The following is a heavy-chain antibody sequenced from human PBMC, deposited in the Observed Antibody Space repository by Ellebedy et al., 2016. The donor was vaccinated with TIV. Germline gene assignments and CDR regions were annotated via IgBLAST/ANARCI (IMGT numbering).Heavy chain of an antibody. CDR3: ARETCYGDYCRVASRWSHWYFDL. Sequence: SETLSLTXAVSGGSISSSNWWSWVRQPPGKRLEWIGEIYHSGSTNYNPSLKSRVTISVDKSKNQFSLKLSSVTAADTAVYYCARETCYGDYCRVASRWSHWYFDLWGRGTLVTVSS. V-gene: IGHV4-4*02. CDR1: GGSISSSNW. J-gene: IGHJ2*01. D-gene: IGHD4-17*01. CDR2: IYHSGST.